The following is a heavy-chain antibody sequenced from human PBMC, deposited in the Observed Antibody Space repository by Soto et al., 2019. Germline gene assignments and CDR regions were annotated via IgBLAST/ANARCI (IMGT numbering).Heavy chain of an antibody. CDR2: IWYDGSNK. CDR3: ATIAVPAAFDI. V-gene: IGHV3-30*02. D-gene: IGHD6-19*01. Sequence: GGSLRLSCAASGFTFSSYGMHWVRQAPGKGLEWVAVIWYDGSNKYYADSVKGRFTISRDNSKNTLYLQMNSLRAEDTAVYYCATIAVPAAFDIWGQGTMVTVSS. CDR1: GFTFSSYG. J-gene: IGHJ3*02.